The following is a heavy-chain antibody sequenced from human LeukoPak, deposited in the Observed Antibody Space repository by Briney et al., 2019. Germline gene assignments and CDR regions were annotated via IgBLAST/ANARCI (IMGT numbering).Heavy chain of an antibody. Sequence: GGSLTLSCAASGFTFSSYWMHWVRQAPGKGLVWVSRINSDGSSTSYADSVKGRFTISRDNAKNTLYLQMNSLRAEDTAVYYCARVFIGWPFDYWGQGTLVTVSS. CDR2: INSDGSST. V-gene: IGHV3-74*01. CDR1: GFTFSSYW. D-gene: IGHD6-19*01. CDR3: ARVFIGWPFDY. J-gene: IGHJ4*02.